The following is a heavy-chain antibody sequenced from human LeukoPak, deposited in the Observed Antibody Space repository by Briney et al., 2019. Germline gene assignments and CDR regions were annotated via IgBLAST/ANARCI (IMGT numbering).Heavy chain of an antibody. CDR2: VYYSGST. D-gene: IGHD7-27*01. CDR1: GGSINNYY. CDR3: ATGWGYFDY. V-gene: IGHV4-59*01. J-gene: IGHJ4*02. Sequence: SETLSLTCAVFGGSINNYYWTWIRQPPGKGLEWIGYVYYSGSTNYNPSLKSRVTMSVDTSKNQFSLNLTSVTAADTAVYYCATGWGYFDYWGQGALVTVSS.